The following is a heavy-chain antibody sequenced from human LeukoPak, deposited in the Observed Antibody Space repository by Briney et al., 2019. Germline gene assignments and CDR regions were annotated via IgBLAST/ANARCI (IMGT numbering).Heavy chain of an antibody. V-gene: IGHV3-30*04. J-gene: IGHJ4*02. CDR1: GIDFNVYE. D-gene: IGHD5-12*01. Sequence: GGSLRLSCVASGIDFNVYEMHWVRQSPGKGLEWVALISDNGLRTNYAESLKGRFTVSRDNSRNTMDLQMNNLRVEDTAVYFCARERRGYSYGTLDIWGQGTLVTVSS. CDR2: ISDNGLRT. CDR3: ARERRGYSYGTLDI.